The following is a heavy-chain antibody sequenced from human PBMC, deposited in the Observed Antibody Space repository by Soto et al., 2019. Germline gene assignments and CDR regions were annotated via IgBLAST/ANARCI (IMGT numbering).Heavy chain of an antibody. Sequence: QVQLQESGPGLVKPSETLSLTCTVSGGSISSYYWSWIRQPPGKGLEWIGYIYYSGSTNYNPSPKSRVTRSVDTSKNQFSRKLSSVTAADTAVYYCARGGALGTAWEYYFDYWGQGTLVTVSS. CDR2: IYYSGST. CDR1: GGSISSYY. D-gene: IGHD1-1*01. CDR3: ARGGALGTAWEYYFDY. J-gene: IGHJ4*02. V-gene: IGHV4-59*01.